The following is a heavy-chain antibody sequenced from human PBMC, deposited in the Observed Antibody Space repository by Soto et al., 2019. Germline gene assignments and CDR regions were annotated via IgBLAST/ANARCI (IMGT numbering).Heavy chain of an antibody. J-gene: IGHJ6*02. Sequence: QVQLVESGGGVVQPGRSLRLSCAASGFTFSSYGMHWVRQAPGKGLEWVAVISYDGSNKYYADSVKGRFTISRDNSKNTLYLQMNSLRAEDTAVYYCAKSPRPSNYYGMDVWGQGTTVTVSS. D-gene: IGHD6-6*01. CDR1: GFTFSSYG. CDR3: AKSPRPSNYYGMDV. V-gene: IGHV3-30*18. CDR2: ISYDGSNK.